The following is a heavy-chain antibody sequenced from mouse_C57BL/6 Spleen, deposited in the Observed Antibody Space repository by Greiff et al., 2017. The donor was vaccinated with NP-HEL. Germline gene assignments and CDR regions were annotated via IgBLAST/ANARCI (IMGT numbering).Heavy chain of an antibody. V-gene: IGHV2-6-1*01. CDR1: GFSLPSYG. J-gene: IGHJ3*01. D-gene: IGHD2-2*01. CDR2: IWSDGST. Sequence: QVQLQPSGPGLVAPSQSLSITCTVSGFSLPSYGVHWVRQPPGKGLEWLVVIWSDGSTTYNSALNSRLSISKDNSKSQVFLKMNSLQTDDTAMYYCARQSGYDEGFAYWGQGTLVTVSA. CDR3: ARQSGYDEGFAY.